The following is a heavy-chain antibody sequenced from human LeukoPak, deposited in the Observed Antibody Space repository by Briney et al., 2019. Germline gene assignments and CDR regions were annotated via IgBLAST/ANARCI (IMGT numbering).Heavy chain of an antibody. CDR1: GFTFSSYG. J-gene: IGHJ4*02. V-gene: IGHV3-23*01. Sequence: PGGSLRLSCAASGFTFSSYGMSWVRQAPGKGLEWVSAISGSGGSTYYADSVKGRFTISRDNSKNTLYLQMNSLRAGDTAGYYCAKAMGATLFDYWGQGTLVTVSS. CDR2: ISGSGGST. CDR3: AKAMGATLFDY. D-gene: IGHD1-26*01.